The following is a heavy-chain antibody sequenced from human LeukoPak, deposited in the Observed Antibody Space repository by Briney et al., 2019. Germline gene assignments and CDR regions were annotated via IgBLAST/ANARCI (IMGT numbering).Heavy chain of an antibody. V-gene: IGHV1-2*02. J-gene: IGHJ4*02. CDR3: ARDNGYGPDY. Sequence: ASVKVPCKASGGTFSSYAISWVRQAPGQGLEWMGWINPNSGGTNYAQKFQGRVTMTRDTAISTAYMELSRLRSDDTAVYYCARDNGYGPDYWGQGTLVTVSS. CDR1: GGTFSSYA. D-gene: IGHD5-12*01. CDR2: INPNSGGT.